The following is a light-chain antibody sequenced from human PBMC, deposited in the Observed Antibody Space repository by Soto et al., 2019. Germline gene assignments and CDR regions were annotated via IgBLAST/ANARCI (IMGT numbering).Light chain of an antibody. CDR3: QQYNKWPLT. J-gene: IGKJ4*01. CDR2: SAS. CDR1: QSVYTT. V-gene: IGKV3-15*01. Sequence: EIVMTQSPATLSVSPGERATLSCRASQSVYTTLAWYRQRPGQAPRLLIYSASTRATGIPARFSGSGSGTEFTLTISSLQSEDFAVYYCQQYNKWPLTFGGGTTVEIK.